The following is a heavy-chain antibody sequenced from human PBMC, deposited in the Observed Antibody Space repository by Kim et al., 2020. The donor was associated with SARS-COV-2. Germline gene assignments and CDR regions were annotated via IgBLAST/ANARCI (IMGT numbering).Heavy chain of an antibody. J-gene: IGHJ5*02. CDR1: GGSFSGYY. Sequence: SETLSLTCAVYGGSFSGYYWSWIRQPPGKGLEWIGEINHSGSTNYNPSLKSRVTISVDTSKNQFSLKLSSVTAADTAVYYCARSYRQLWAPFPLPGWFDPWGQGTLVTVSS. CDR3: ARSYRQLWAPFPLPGWFDP. V-gene: IGHV4-34*01. D-gene: IGHD5-18*01. CDR2: INHSGST.